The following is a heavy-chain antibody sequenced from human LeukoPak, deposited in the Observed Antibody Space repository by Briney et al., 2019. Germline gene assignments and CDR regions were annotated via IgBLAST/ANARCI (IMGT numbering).Heavy chain of an antibody. CDR3: ARGGGSSGADYFDY. Sequence: SETLSLTCAVYGGSFSGYYWSWIRQPPGKGLEWIGEINHSGSTNYNPSLKSRVTISVDTSKNQSSLKLSSVTAADTAVYYCARGGGSSGADYFDYWGQGTLVTVSS. J-gene: IGHJ4*02. CDR1: GGSFSGYY. V-gene: IGHV4-34*01. D-gene: IGHD6-19*01. CDR2: INHSGST.